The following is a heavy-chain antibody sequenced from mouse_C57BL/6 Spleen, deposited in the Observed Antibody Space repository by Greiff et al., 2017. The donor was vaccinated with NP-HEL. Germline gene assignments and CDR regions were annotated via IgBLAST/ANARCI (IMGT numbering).Heavy chain of an antibody. D-gene: IGHD2-10*02. V-gene: IGHV3-1*01. CDR2: ISYSGST. CDR3: ARGYGNLAWFAY. J-gene: IGHJ3*01. Sequence: EVQLQESGPGMVKPSQSLSLTCTVTGYSITSGYDWHWIRHFPGNKLEWMGYISYSGSTNYNPSLKSRISITHDTSKNHFFLKLNSVTTEDTATYYCARGYGNLAWFAYWGQGTLVTVSA. CDR1: GYSITSGYD.